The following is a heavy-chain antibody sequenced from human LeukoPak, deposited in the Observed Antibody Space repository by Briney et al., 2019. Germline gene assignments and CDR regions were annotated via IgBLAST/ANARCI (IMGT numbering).Heavy chain of an antibody. D-gene: IGHD1-26*01. CDR3: ARKASGIGY. CDR2: ISSSSTYT. J-gene: IGHJ4*02. Sequence: NSGGSLRLSCAASGFTFSDYYMSWIRQAPGKGLEWASYISSSSTYTNYADSVKGRFTIFRDNAKNSLYLQMNSLRAEDTAVYYCARKASGIGYWGQGTLVTVSS. V-gene: IGHV3-11*03. CDR1: GFTFSDYY.